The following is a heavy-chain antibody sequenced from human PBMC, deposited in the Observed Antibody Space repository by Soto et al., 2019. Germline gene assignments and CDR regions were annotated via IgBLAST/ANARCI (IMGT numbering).Heavy chain of an antibody. J-gene: IGHJ5*02. CDR2: IIPIFGTA. D-gene: IGHD6-13*01. V-gene: IGHV1-69*01. CDR1: GGTFSSYA. Sequence: QVQLVQSGAEVKKPGSSVKVSCKASGGTFSSYAISWVRQAPGQGLEWMGGIIPIFGTANYAQKFQGRVTITADESTSKAYMGLSRLRSEDTAVYYCAVLSPRYSSSWYGVDPWGQGTLVTVSS. CDR3: AVLSPRYSSSWYGVDP.